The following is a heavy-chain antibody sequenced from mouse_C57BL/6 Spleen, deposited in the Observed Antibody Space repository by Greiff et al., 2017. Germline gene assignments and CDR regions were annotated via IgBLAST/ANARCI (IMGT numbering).Heavy chain of an antibody. V-gene: IGHV1-61*01. J-gene: IGHJ2*01. CDR1: GYTFTSYW. CDR2: IYPSDSET. CDR3: ARKNYDRAFDY. Sequence: QVQLQQSGAELVRPGSSVKLSCKASGYTFTSYWMDWVKQRPGQGLEWIGNIYPSDSETHYNQKFKDKATLTVDKSSSTAYMQLSSLTSEDSAVYYCARKNYDRAFDYWGQGTTLTVSS. D-gene: IGHD1-1*01.